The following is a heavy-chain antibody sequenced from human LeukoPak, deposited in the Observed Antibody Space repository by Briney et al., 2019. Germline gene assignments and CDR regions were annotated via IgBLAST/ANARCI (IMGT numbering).Heavy chain of an antibody. J-gene: IGHJ4*02. V-gene: IGHV3-21*01. CDR2: IDSSSSNI. CDR1: GFPFSIHS. Sequence: PGGSLRLSCAASGFPFSIHSMSWVRQAPGKGLEWVSSIDSSSSNIYYADSMKGRFTISRDNAKNSLFLQLTGPRAEDTAVYYCARDFRTQLPGYSPPYHFDYWGQGALVTVSS. D-gene: IGHD5-24*01. CDR3: ARDFRTQLPGYSPPYHFDY.